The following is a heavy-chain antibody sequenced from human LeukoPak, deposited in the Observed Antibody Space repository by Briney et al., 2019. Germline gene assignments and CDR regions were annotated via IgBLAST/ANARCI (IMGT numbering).Heavy chain of an antibody. CDR1: GYTFTGYY. CDR3: ARFPDSYGWTDAFDI. D-gene: IGHD5-18*01. J-gene: IGHJ3*02. V-gene: IGHV1-2*02. CDR2: INPNSGGT. Sequence: GASVKVSCKASGYTFTGYYMHWVRQAPGQGLEWMGWINPNSGGTNYAQKFQGRVTMTRDTSISTAYMELSRLRSDDTAVYYCARFPDSYGWTDAFDIWGQGTMVTVSS.